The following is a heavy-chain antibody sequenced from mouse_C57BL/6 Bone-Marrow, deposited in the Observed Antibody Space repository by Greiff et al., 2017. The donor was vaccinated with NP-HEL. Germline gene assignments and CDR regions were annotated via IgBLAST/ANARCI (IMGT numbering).Heavy chain of an antibody. CDR2: IDPSDSYT. J-gene: IGHJ1*03. V-gene: IGHV1-69*01. D-gene: IGHD1-1*01. CDR1: GYTFTSYW. CDR3: ALITTVVADNWCFDV. Sequence: QVQLQQPGAELVMPGASVKLSCKASGYTFTSYWMHWVKQRPGQGLEWIGEIDPSDSYTNYNQKFKGKSTLTVDKSSSTAYMQLSSLTSEDSAVYYCALITTVVADNWCFDVWGTGTTVTVSS.